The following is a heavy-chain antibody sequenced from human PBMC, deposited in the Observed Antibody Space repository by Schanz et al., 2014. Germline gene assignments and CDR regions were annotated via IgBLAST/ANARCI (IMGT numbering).Heavy chain of an antibody. D-gene: IGHD2-15*01. J-gene: IGHJ4*03. Sequence: EVHLLESGGGLVQPGGSLRLSCAASGFSFGTYAMSWVRQAPGKGLLWVSSISGTGGNDTYYADSMKGRFTISRDNSKNTLSLQINSLRVEDSAIYYCAKDISDASGKDDYWGHGTPVNVSS. V-gene: IGHV3-23*01. CDR3: AKDISDASGKDDY. CDR1: GFSFGTYA. CDR2: ISGTGGNDT.